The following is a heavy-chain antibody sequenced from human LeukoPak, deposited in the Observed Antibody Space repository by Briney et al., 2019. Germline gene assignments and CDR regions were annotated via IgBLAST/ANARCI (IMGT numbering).Heavy chain of an antibody. CDR3: ARFGKYCSDGTCYSKWFDP. J-gene: IGHJ5*02. V-gene: IGHV4-39*07. CDR1: GGSISSSGYY. CDR2: IYYSGST. Sequence: PSETLSLTCSVSGGSISSSGYYWGWIRQPPGKGLEWIGSIYYSGSTYYNPSLKSRVTISVDTSKNQFSLKVNSLTAADTAVYYCARFGKYCSDGTCYSKWFDPWGQGTLVIVSS. D-gene: IGHD2-15*01.